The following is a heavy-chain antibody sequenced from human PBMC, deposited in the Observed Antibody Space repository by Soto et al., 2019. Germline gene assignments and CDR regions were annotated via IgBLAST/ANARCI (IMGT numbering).Heavy chain of an antibody. CDR2: IWYDGSNK. CDR3: ARDTARDKVRIYYGMDV. CDR1: GFTFSSYG. J-gene: IGHJ6*02. Sequence: QVQLVESGGGVVQPGRSLRLSCAASGFTFSSYGMHWVRQAPGKGLEWVAVIWYDGSNKYYADSVKGRFTIYRDNSKNTLYLQMNSLRAEETAVYYCARDTARDKVRIYYGMDVWGQGTTVTVSS. V-gene: IGHV3-33*01. D-gene: IGHD3-10*01.